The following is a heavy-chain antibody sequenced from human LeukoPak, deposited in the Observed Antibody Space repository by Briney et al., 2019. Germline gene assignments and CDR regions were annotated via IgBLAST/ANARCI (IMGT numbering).Heavy chain of an antibody. V-gene: IGHV4-59*08. J-gene: IGHJ4*02. Sequence: PSETLSLTCTVSGGSISSYYWSWIRQPPGKGLEWIGHIYYSGSTNYNPSLKSRVTISVDTSKNQLSLKLSSVTAADTAVYYCASSPGGSYSQLDYWGQGTLVTVS. CDR3: ASSPGGSYSQLDY. D-gene: IGHD1-26*01. CDR1: GGSISSYY. CDR2: IYYSGST.